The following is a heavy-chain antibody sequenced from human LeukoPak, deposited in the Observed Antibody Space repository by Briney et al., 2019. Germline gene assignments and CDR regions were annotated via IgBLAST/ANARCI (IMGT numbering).Heavy chain of an antibody. Sequence: SETLSLTCTVSGGSISSYYWSWIRQPPGKGLEWIGYIYYSGSTNYNPSLKSRVTISVDTSQNQFSLKLSSVTAADTAVYYCARWGYYDSSGYSSDAFDIWGQGTMVTVSS. CDR2: IYYSGST. V-gene: IGHV4-59*01. CDR1: GGSISSYY. D-gene: IGHD3-22*01. J-gene: IGHJ3*02. CDR3: ARWGYYDSSGYSSDAFDI.